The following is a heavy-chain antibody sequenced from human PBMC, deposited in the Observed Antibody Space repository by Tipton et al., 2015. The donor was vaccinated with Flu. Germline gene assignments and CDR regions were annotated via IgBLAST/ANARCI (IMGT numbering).Heavy chain of an antibody. CDR1: GGSISGSY. CDR3: ARWRDGSVAPSAEMATKNGFDI. J-gene: IGHJ3*02. D-gene: IGHD5-24*01. V-gene: IGHV4-4*07. CDR2: IYSSGST. Sequence: GLVKPSETLSLICTVSGGSISGSYWSWIRQPAGKGLEWIGRIYSSGSTSYNPSLKSRVTMSVDTSKNQFSLNLSSVTAADTAVYYCARWRDGSVAPSAEMATKNGFDIWGQGTMVTVSS.